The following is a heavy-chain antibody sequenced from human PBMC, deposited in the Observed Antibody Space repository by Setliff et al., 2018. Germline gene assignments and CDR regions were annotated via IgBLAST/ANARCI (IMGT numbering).Heavy chain of an antibody. CDR2: INPKTDYT. D-gene: IGHD3-3*01. CDR3: ASDRDVSTIFGVVIPAASGLGY. Sequence: ASVKVSCKASGYTFIDFYMHWVRQAPGQGLEWIGFINPKTDYTASAQKLQGRITMTSDTSMTTAYMELRRLTSDDTAVYYCASDRDVSTIFGVVIPAASGLGYWGQGTLVTVSS. J-gene: IGHJ4*02. CDR1: GYTFIDFY. V-gene: IGHV1-2*02.